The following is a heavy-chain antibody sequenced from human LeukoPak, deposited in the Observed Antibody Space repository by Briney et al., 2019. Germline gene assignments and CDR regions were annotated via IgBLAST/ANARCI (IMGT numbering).Heavy chain of an antibody. Sequence: SETLSLTCTVSGGSISSYYWSWIRQPPGKGLEWIGYIYYSGSTNYYPSLKSRVTISIDTSKNQFSLKLSTVTAADTAVYYCAGGPRMTTVRPIYMDVWGKGTAVTVSS. J-gene: IGHJ6*03. V-gene: IGHV4-59*01. CDR1: GGSISSYY. CDR2: IYYSGST. D-gene: IGHD4-17*01. CDR3: AGGPRMTTVRPIYMDV.